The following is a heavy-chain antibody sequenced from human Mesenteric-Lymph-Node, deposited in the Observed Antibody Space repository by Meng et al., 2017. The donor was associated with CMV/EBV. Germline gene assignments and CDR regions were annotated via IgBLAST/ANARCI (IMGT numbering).Heavy chain of an antibody. CDR1: SSGDYS. CDR2: IHYTGST. V-gene: IGHV4-31*02. CDR3: ARVHPITMVRGVIIPYFDS. Sequence: SSGDYSWSWIRQHAAKGLEWIGYIHYTGSTYYNPSLKSRIVISIDASKNQFSLKLSSVTAADTAVYYCARVHPITMVRGVIIPYFDSWGQGTLVTVSS. J-gene: IGHJ4*02. D-gene: IGHD3-10*01.